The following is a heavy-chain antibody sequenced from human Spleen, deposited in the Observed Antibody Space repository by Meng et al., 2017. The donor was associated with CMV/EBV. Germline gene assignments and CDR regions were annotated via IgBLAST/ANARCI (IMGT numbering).Heavy chain of an antibody. CDR2: IRYDGSNK. CDR3: AKERNIVVVPAASGD. J-gene: IGHJ4*02. Sequence: GESLKISCAASGCTFSSYGMHWVRQAPGKGLEWVAFIRYDGSNKYYADSVKGRFTISRDNSKNTLYLQMNSLRAEDTAVYYCAKERNIVVVPAASGDWGQGTLVTVSS. CDR1: GCTFSSYG. V-gene: IGHV3-30*02. D-gene: IGHD2-2*01.